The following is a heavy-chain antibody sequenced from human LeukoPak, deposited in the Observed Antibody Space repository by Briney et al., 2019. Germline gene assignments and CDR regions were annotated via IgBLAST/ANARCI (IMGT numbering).Heavy chain of an antibody. CDR3: ARKNYDILTGPIDYYFDY. Sequence: PGGSLRLSCAASGFTFSSYWMGWVRQAPGKGLEWVANIKQDGSEKYYVDSVKGRFTISRDNAKNSLYLQMNSLRAEDTAVYYCARKNYDILTGPIDYYFDYWGQGTLVTVSS. J-gene: IGHJ4*02. CDR1: GFTFSSYW. V-gene: IGHV3-7*03. CDR2: IKQDGSEK. D-gene: IGHD3-9*01.